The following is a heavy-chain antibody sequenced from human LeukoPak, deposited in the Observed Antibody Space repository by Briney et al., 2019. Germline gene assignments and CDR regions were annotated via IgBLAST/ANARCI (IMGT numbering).Heavy chain of an antibody. V-gene: IGHV1-69*04. Sequence: SVKVSCKASGGTFSSYAISWVRQAPGQGLEWMGRIIPILGIANYAQKFQGGVTITADKSTSTAYMELSSLRSEDTAVYYCARVCSSTSCYGSDYWGQGTLVTVSS. D-gene: IGHD2-2*01. J-gene: IGHJ4*02. CDR3: ARVCSSTSCYGSDY. CDR2: IIPILGIA. CDR1: GGTFSSYA.